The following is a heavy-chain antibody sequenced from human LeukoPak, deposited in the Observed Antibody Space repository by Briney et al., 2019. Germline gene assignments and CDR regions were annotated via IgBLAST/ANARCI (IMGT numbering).Heavy chain of an antibody. V-gene: IGHV3-23*01. Sequence: PGGSLRLSCAASGFSFSSNAMSWVRQAPGKGLEWVSAICGTGGSTYYADSVKGRLTISRDNSKNTLYLQINSLRPEDTAVYYCAKEGGGSCYSEIGYWGQGTLVTVSS. CDR2: ICGTGGST. CDR1: GFSFSSNA. J-gene: IGHJ4*02. CDR3: AKEGGGSCYSEIGY. D-gene: IGHD2-15*01.